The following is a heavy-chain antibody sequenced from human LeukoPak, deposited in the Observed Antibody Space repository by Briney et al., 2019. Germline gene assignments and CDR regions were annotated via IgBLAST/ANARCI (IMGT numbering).Heavy chain of an antibody. CDR2: INQSGVT. CDR1: GGTFNFYL. D-gene: IGHD6-13*01. CDR3: ATRGQQLAKGYFQS. Sequence: SETLSLTCDFSGGTFNFYLLAWIRQPPGKGLEWIGEINQSGVTSHNPSLKSRVNIAVDTSKNQFSLKLSSVTAADAGVYYCATRGQQLAKGYFQSWGQGTPVIVSS. V-gene: IGHV4-34*08. J-gene: IGHJ1*01.